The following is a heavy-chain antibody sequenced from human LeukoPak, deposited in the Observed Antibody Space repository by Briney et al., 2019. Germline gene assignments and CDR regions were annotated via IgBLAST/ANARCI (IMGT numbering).Heavy chain of an antibody. Sequence: GGSLRLSCAASGFTFSSYGMQWVRQAPGKGLEWVAVISYDGSNKYYADSVKGRFTISRDNSKNTLYLQMNSLRAEDTAVYYCAKPAVDLTGYYPPYFDYWGQGTLVTVSS. CDR2: ISYDGSNK. CDR1: GFTFSSYG. V-gene: IGHV3-30*18. CDR3: AKPAVDLTGYYPPYFDY. D-gene: IGHD3-9*01. J-gene: IGHJ4*02.